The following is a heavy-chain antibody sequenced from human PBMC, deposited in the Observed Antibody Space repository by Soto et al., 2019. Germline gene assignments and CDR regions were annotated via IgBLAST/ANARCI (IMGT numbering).Heavy chain of an antibody. CDR1: GFTFSSYA. CDR2: ISGSGGST. J-gene: IGHJ6*03. CDR3: AKVPGYCSSTSCITYYYYMDV. Sequence: GGSLRLSCAASGFTFSSYAMSWVRQAPGKGLEWVSAISGSGGSTYYADSVKGRFTISRDNSKNTLYLQMNSLRAEDTAVYYCAKVPGYCSSTSCITYYYYMDVWGKGTTVTVSS. D-gene: IGHD2-2*01. V-gene: IGHV3-23*01.